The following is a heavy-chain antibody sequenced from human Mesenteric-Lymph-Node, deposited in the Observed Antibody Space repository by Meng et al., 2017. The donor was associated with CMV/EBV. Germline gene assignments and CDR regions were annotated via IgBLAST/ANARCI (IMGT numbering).Heavy chain of an antibody. Sequence: SGPTLVKPTETLTLTCTVSGFSLRNVRMGVSWIRQPPGKALEWLAHIFSNDEKSYSASLKSRPTISKDTSKSQVGLTMTNMDPVDTAIYYCARYYIGSSYDFWGQGTLVTVSS. V-gene: IGHV2-26*01. J-gene: IGHJ4*02. CDR1: GFSLRNVRMG. CDR2: IFSNDEK. D-gene: IGHD3/OR15-3a*01. CDR3: ARYYIGSSYDF.